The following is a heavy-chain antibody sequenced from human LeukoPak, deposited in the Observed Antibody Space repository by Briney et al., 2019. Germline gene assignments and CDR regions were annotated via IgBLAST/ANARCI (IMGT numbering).Heavy chain of an antibody. CDR3: AKGLIVVVTAIDY. Sequence: PGGSLRLSCAASGFTFSSYGMHWVRQAPGKGLEWVAFIRYDGSNKYYADSVKGRFTISRDNSKNTLYLQMNSLRAEDTAVYYCAKGLIVVVTAIDYWGQGTLVTVSS. J-gene: IGHJ4*02. CDR2: IRYDGSNK. CDR1: GFTFSSYG. V-gene: IGHV3-30*02. D-gene: IGHD2-21*02.